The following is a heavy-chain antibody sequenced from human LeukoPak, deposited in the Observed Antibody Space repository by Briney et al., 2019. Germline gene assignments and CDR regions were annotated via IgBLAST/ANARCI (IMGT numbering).Heavy chain of an antibody. CDR2: ISSSSSYI. CDR1: GFTFSSYS. V-gene: IGHV3-21*01. D-gene: IGHD4-17*01. Sequence: MTGGSLRLSCAVSGFTFSSYSMNWVRQAPGKGLEWVSSISSSSSYIYYADSVKGRFTISRDNAKNSLYLQMNSLRAEDTAVYYCARSYGAQYYFDYWGQGTLVTVSS. CDR3: ARSYGAQYYFDY. J-gene: IGHJ4*02.